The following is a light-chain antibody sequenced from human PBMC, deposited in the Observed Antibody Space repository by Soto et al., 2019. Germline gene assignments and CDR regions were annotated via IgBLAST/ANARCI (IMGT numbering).Light chain of an antibody. CDR1: QSVSSY. CDR2: DAP. J-gene: IGKJ4*01. Sequence: EIVLTQSPATLSLSPGERATLSCRASQSVSSYLAWYQQKPGQAPRLLIYDAPNRATGIPARFSGSGSGTDFTLTISRLEPEDFAVYYCQQRSNWLTFGGGTKVEIK. CDR3: QQRSNWLT. V-gene: IGKV3-11*01.